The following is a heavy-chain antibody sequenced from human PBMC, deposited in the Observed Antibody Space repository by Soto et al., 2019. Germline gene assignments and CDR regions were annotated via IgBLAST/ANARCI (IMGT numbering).Heavy chain of an antibody. CDR3: ARALSTDPSPRGYFDY. V-gene: IGHV4-31*03. CDR2: IYYSGST. J-gene: IGHJ4*02. CDR1: GGSISSGGYY. Sequence: QVQLQESGPGLVKPSQTLSLTCTVSGGSISSGGYYWSWIRQHPGKGLEWIGYIYYSGSTYYNQSLKSRVTISVDTSKNQFSLKLSSVTAADTAVYYCARALSTDPSPRGYFDYWGQGTLVTVSS. D-gene: IGHD3-10*01.